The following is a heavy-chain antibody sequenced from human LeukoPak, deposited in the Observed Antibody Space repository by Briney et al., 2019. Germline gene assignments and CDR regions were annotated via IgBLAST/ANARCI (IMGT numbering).Heavy chain of an antibody. CDR3: ARVVGAKLPWFDP. CDR1: GFTFSSYS. V-gene: IGHV3-21*01. D-gene: IGHD2-15*01. J-gene: IGHJ5*02. Sequence: GGSLRLSCAASGFTFSSYSMNWVRQAPGKGREWGSSISSSSSYIYYADSVKGRFTISRDNAKNSLYLQMNSLRAEDTAVYYCARVVGAKLPWFDPWGQGTLVTVSS. CDR2: ISSSSSYI.